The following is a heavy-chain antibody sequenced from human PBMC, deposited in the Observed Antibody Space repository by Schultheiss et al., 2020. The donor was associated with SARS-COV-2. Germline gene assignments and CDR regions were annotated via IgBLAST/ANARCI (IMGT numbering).Heavy chain of an antibody. CDR2: VIPIFDTV. Sequence: KISCKASGGTFIIYPINWVRQAPGQGLEWMGRVIPIFDTVNFAQKFQGKVTITADKSTSTAYMELSSLRSEDTAVYYCARGTVADDAFDIWGQGTMVTVSS. CDR1: GGTFIIYP. J-gene: IGHJ3*02. V-gene: IGHV1-69*06. D-gene: IGHD6-19*01. CDR3: ARGTVADDAFDI.